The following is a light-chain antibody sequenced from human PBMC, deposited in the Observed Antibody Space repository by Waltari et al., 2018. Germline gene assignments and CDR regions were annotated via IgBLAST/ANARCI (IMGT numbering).Light chain of an antibody. CDR1: QSLVSW. J-gene: IGKJ4*01. V-gene: IGKV1-5*03. CDR3: QQYHSYSLT. CDR2: KAS. Sequence: DIQMTQTPSTLSASVGDRVTITCRASQSLVSWLAWYQQKPGKAPKLLIYKASTLESRVPSRVSGSGSGTEFTLTIISLQPDDFTTYYCQQYHSYSLTFGGGTKVEIK.